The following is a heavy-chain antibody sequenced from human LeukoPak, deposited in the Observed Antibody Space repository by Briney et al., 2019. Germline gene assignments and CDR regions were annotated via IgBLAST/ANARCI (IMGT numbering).Heavy chain of an antibody. J-gene: IGHJ4*02. CDR3: ARDRDEGLGGFLEYY. D-gene: IGHD3-3*01. V-gene: IGHV1-69*05. Sequence: ASVKVSCKDSGGSTRSYAICCVREAPGQGPGWMGGIIPIFGTTAYAEKFQGRVTITTDESTSTAYMELSSLRSEDTAVYYCARDRDEGLGGFLEYYWGQGTLVTVSS. CDR1: GGSTRSYA. CDR2: IIPIFGTT.